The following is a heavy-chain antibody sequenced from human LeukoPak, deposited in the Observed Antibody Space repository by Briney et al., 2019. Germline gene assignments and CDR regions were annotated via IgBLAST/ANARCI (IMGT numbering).Heavy chain of an antibody. Sequence: SGGSLRLSCAASGFTFDNYAMHWVRQAPGKGLAWASLISGDGGRTYYADSVKGRFTISRVNSKNSLYLRMNSLRIEDTALYYCAKDIGGYSYAADYWGQGTLVTVSS. V-gene: IGHV3-43*02. J-gene: IGHJ4*02. D-gene: IGHD5-18*01. CDR3: AKDIGGYSYAADY. CDR1: GFTFDNYA. CDR2: ISGDGGRT.